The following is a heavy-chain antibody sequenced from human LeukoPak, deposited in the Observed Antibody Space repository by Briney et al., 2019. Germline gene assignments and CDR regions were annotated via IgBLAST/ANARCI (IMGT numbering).Heavy chain of an antibody. CDR3: ARHLGGHMVRGVRFDP. CDR2: INHSGST. D-gene: IGHD3-10*01. V-gene: IGHV4-34*01. CDR1: GGSFSGYY. J-gene: IGHJ5*02. Sequence: SETLSLTCAVYGGSFSGYYWSWIRQPPGKGLEWIGEINHSGSTNYNPSLKSRVTISVDTSKNQFSLKLSSVTAADTAVYYCARHLGGHMVRGVRFDPWGQGTLVTVSS.